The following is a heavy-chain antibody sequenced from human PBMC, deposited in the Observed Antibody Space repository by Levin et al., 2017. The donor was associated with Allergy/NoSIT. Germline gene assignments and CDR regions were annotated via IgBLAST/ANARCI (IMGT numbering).Heavy chain of an antibody. V-gene: IGHV1-24*01. Sequence: GGSLRLSCKVSGYTLTELSMHWVRQAPGKGLEWMGGFDPEDGETIYAQKFQGRVTMTEDTSTDTAYMELSSLRSEDTAVYYCATVKGDYYYYGMDVWGQGTTVTVSS. J-gene: IGHJ6*02. CDR2: FDPEDGET. CDR3: ATVKGDYYYYGMDV. CDR1: GYTLTELS.